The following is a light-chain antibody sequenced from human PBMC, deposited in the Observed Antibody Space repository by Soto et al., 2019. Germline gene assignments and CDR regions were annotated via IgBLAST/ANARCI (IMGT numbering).Light chain of an antibody. J-gene: IGKJ1*01. V-gene: IGKV1-39*01. Sequence: DIQMTQSPSALSASVGDRVTITCRASQSITKWLAWYQQKPGKAPNLLIYAASSLQSGVPSRFSGAGSGTDFTLTIANLHPEDFAIYYCKQSYNTQWTFGQGTKVDIK. CDR1: QSITKW. CDR2: AAS. CDR3: KQSYNTQWT.